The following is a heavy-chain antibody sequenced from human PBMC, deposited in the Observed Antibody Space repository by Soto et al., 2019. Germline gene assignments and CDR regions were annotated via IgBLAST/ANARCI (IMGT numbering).Heavy chain of an antibody. V-gene: IGHV3-48*01. CDR3: ARSMDDYYYYGMDV. J-gene: IGHJ6*02. Sequence: EVQLVESGGGLVQPGGSLRLSCAASGFTFSSYSMNWVRQAPGKGLEWVSYISSSSSTIYYADSVKGRFTIYRDNAKNSLYLQMNSLRAEDTAVYYCARSMDDYYYYGMDVWGQGTTVTVSS. CDR1: GFTFSSYS. D-gene: IGHD3-10*01. CDR2: ISSSSSTI.